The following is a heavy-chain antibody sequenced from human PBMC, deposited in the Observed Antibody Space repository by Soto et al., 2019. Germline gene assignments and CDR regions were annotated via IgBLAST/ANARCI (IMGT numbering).Heavy chain of an antibody. V-gene: IGHV4-30-4*01. Sequence: PSETLSLTCTVSGGSVTSDEDYWTWIRQSPGKGLEWIGYISNSGSTGYNPSLKTRLSMSVDRSKNQFTLRLTSVTAADTAVYFCATESGSTYGYFDHWGQGPQVTVSS. CDR2: ISNSGST. CDR3: ATESGSTYGYFDH. J-gene: IGHJ4*02. CDR1: GGSVTSDEDY. D-gene: IGHD5-18*01.